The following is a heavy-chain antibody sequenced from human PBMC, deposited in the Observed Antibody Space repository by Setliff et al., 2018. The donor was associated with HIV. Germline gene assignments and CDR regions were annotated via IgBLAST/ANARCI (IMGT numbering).Heavy chain of an antibody. CDR3: SNWNTTVDADS. CDR2: MFRTGTS. J-gene: IGHJ4*02. D-gene: IGHD1-1*01. V-gene: IGHV4-38-2*01. Sequence: SETLSLTCAVSGGSIRSGYYWGWIRQSPGKGLEWIGTMFRTGTSYYNPSLTSRVTMSFDTSKNQFSLNLNSVTAADTAVYYCSNWNTTVDADSWGQGTLVTVSS. CDR1: GGSIRSGYY.